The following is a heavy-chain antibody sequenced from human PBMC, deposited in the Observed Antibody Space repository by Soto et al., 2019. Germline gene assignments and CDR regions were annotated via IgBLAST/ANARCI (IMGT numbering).Heavy chain of an antibody. V-gene: IGHV1-69*13. J-gene: IGHJ6*02. CDR3: ARDPHSDPPLSIQQQTLTDYYYYGMDV. D-gene: IGHD5-18*01. CDR2: IIPIFGTA. Sequence: SVKVSCKASGGTFSSYAISWVRQAPGQGLEWMGGIIPIFGTANYAQKFQGRVTITADESTSTAYMELSSLRSEDTAVYYCARDPHSDPPLSIQQQTLTDYYYYGMDVWGQGTTVTVSS. CDR1: GGTFSSYA.